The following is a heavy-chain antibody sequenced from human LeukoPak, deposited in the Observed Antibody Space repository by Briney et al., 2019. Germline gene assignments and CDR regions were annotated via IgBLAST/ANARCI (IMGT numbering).Heavy chain of an antibody. CDR2: ISSSSSYI. D-gene: IGHD1-14*01. J-gene: IGHJ3*02. CDR1: EFSVGSNY. CDR3: ARRFHSGDAFDI. V-gene: IGHV3-21*01. Sequence: PGGSLRLSCAASEFSVGSNYMTWVRQAPGKGLEWVSSISSSSSYIYYADSVKGRFTISRDNAKNSLYLQMNSLRAEDTAVYYCARRFHSGDAFDIWGQGTMVTVSS.